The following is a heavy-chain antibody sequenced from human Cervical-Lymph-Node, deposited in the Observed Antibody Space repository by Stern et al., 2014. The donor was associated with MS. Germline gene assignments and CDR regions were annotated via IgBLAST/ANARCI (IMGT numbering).Heavy chain of an antibody. CDR2: INPSGAT. V-gene: IGHV1-46*02. CDR1: EYTHNNYL. CDR3: AVRYCSGGRCYSVPDV. J-gene: IGHJ6*02. D-gene: IGHD2-15*01. Sequence: VQLVQSGSEVKKPGASVKVSCKASEYTHNNYLIHWVRQAPGQGPDWMGGINPSGATNYAQKVQDRVTMTTDASTSTFYMELSRLRSEDTAVYYCAVRYCSGGRCYSVPDVWGQGTTVIVSS.